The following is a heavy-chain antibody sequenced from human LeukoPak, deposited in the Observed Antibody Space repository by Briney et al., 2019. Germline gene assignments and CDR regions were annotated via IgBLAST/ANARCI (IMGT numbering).Heavy chain of an antibody. CDR3: AKGLLWFGEPDTAFDI. Sequence: GGSLRLSCAASGFTFSSYVMSWVRQAPGKGLEWGSAISGSGGSTYYADSVKGRFTISRDNSKNTLYLQMNSLRAEDTAVYYCAKGLLWFGEPDTAFDIWGQGTMVTVSS. V-gene: IGHV3-23*01. J-gene: IGHJ3*02. CDR1: GFTFSSYV. CDR2: ISGSGGST. D-gene: IGHD3-10*01.